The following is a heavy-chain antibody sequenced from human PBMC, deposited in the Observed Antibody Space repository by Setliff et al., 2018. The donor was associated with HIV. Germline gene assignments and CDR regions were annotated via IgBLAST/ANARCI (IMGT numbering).Heavy chain of an antibody. CDR3: AKTQTVITVYGPYNS. J-gene: IGHJ4*02. Sequence: PGGSLRLPCAASEFTFSSYAMNWVRQAPGKGREWVSVISGSGDITYYRESVKGRFTVSRDNSNNTLYMQMNSLRAEDTAMYYCAKTQTVITVYGPYNSWGQGTPVTVSS. CDR1: EFTFSSYA. V-gene: IGHV3-23*01. CDR2: ISGSGDIT. D-gene: IGHD4-4*01.